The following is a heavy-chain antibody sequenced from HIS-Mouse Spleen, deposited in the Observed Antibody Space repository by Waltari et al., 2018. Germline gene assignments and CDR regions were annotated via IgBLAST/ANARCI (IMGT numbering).Heavy chain of an antibody. CDR3: ARSGCGGDCLPDY. CDR1: GFTVSSNY. V-gene: IGHV3-66*01. Sequence: EVQLVESGGGLVQPGGSLRLSCAASGFTVSSNYMSWVRQGPGKGLECVSVIYSGGSTYYRDSVKGRFTISRDNSKNTLYLQMNSLRAEDTAVYYCARSGCGGDCLPDYWGQGTLVTVSS. J-gene: IGHJ4*02. CDR2: IYSGGST. D-gene: IGHD2-21*02.